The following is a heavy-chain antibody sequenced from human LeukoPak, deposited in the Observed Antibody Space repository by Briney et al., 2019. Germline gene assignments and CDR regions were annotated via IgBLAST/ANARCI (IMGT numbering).Heavy chain of an antibody. Sequence: HAGGSLRLSCAASGFTFISYAMPLVRQAPGKGLEWLAVISDDGSNKYYADSVKGRFTISRDNSKNTLYLQMNSLRAEDTAVYYCARGGVTMVREYYFDYWGQGTLVTVFS. CDR3: ARGGVTMVREYYFDY. CDR2: ISDDGSNK. V-gene: IGHV3-30*01. J-gene: IGHJ4*02. D-gene: IGHD3-10*01. CDR1: GFTFISYA.